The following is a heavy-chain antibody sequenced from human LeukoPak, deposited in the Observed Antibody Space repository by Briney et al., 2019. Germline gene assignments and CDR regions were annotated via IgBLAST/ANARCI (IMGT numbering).Heavy chain of an antibody. Sequence: PSETLSLTCSVSGGSISSSNDYWAWIRQPPGKGLEWIGTIYYTGITYYNPSLKSRVTISVDTSKDQFSLKLGSVTAADTVVYYCGRDSGSSPLFDYWGQGTLVTVSS. CDR1: GGSISSSNDY. CDR3: GRDSGSSPLFDY. V-gene: IGHV4-39*07. CDR2: IYYTGIT. D-gene: IGHD1-26*01. J-gene: IGHJ4*02.